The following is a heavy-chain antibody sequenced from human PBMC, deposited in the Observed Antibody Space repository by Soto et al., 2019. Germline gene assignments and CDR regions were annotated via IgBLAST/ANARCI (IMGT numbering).Heavy chain of an antibody. CDR2: IIPILGIA. CDR3: ASGDQFETTHHEKLGY. Sequence: SVKVSCKASGGTFSSYTISWVRQAPGQGLEWMGRIIPILGIANYAQKFQGRVTITADKSTSTAYMELSSLRSEDTAVYYCASGDQFETTHHEKLGYSGQGTLVTVSS. CDR1: GGTFSSYT. J-gene: IGHJ4*02. D-gene: IGHD1-1*01. V-gene: IGHV1-69*02.